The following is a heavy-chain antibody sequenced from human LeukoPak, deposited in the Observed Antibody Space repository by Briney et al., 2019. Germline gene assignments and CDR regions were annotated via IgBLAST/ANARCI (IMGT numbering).Heavy chain of an antibody. V-gene: IGHV1-2*02. Sequence: ASVKVSCKASGYTFTGYYMHWVRQAPGQGLEWMGWINPNSGGTNYAQKFQGRVTVTRDTSISTAYTDLSRLRSDDTAVYYCARAFYRNGWYYFDYWGQGTLVTVSS. CDR3: ARAFYRNGWYYFDY. CDR2: INPNSGGT. CDR1: GYTFTGYY. D-gene: IGHD6-19*01. J-gene: IGHJ4*02.